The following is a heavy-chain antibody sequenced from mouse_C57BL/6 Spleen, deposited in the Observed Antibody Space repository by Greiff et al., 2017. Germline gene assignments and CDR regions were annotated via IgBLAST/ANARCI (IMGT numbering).Heavy chain of an antibody. Sequence: EVKLVESGGGLVQPGGSLKLSCAASGFTFSDYGMAWVRQAPRKGPEWVAFISTLAYSIYYADTVTGRFTFSRENAKNTLYLEMSSLRSEDTAMYYCARHSTVAPTAWYFDVWGTGTTVTVSS. CDR1: GFTFSDYG. D-gene: IGHD1-1*01. J-gene: IGHJ1*03. CDR3: ARHSTVAPTAWYFDV. V-gene: IGHV5-15*01. CDR2: ISTLAYSI.